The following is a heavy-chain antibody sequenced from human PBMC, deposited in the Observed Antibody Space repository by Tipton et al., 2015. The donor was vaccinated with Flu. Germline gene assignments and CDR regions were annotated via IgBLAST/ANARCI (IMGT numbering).Heavy chain of an antibody. CDR1: GASTTTDTYV. Sequence: TLSLTCTVSGASTTTDTYVWAWIRQSPGKGLEWIGYIYDSGTTNYNPSLKSRVTISVDTSKNHFSLRLSSVTAADTAVYYCARARAPYYSYAMDVWGQGTTVTVSS. V-gene: IGHV4-61*03. CDR3: ARARAPYYSYAMDV. CDR2: IYDSGTT. J-gene: IGHJ6*02.